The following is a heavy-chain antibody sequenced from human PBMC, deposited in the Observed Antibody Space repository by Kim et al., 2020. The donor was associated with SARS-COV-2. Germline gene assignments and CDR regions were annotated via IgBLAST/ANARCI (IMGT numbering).Heavy chain of an antibody. V-gene: IGHV4-34*01. CDR3: ARGDGDFWSGVDY. D-gene: IGHD3-3*01. Sequence: SETLSLTCAVYGGSFSGYYWSWIRQPPGKGLEWIGEINHSGSTNYNPSLKSRVTISVDTSKNQFSLKLSSVTAADTAVYYCARGDGDFWSGVDYWGQGTLVTVSS. CDR2: INHSGST. J-gene: IGHJ4*02. CDR1: GGSFSGYY.